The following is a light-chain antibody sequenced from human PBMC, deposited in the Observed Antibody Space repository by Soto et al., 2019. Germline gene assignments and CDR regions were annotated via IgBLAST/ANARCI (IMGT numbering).Light chain of an antibody. CDR3: QQYYSYPLT. CDR2: AAS. CDR1: KGISSY. Sequence: AIRMTQSPSSLSASTGDRVTITCRASKGISSYLAWYQQKPGKAPKLLIYAASTVQSGVPSRFSGSGSGTDFTLTISCLQSEDAATYYCQQYYSYPLTFGGGTKVESK. V-gene: IGKV1-8*01. J-gene: IGKJ4*01.